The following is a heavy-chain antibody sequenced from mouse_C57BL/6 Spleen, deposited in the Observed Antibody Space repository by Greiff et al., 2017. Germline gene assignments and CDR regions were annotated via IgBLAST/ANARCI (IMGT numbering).Heavy chain of an antibody. J-gene: IGHJ3*01. D-gene: IGHD2-4*01. CDR3: TRSLYYDFAY. Sequence: QVQLQQSGAELVRPGASVTLSCKASGYTFTDYEMHWVKQTPVHGLEWIGAIDPETGGTAYNQKFKGKAILTADKSSSTAYMELRSLTSEDSAVYYCTRSLYYDFAYWGQGTLVTVSA. CDR1: GYTFTDYE. CDR2: IDPETGGT. V-gene: IGHV1-15*01.